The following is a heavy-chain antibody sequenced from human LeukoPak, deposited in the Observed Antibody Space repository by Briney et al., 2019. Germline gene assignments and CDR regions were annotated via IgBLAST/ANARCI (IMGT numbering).Heavy chain of an antibody. CDR2: MNLNSGNT. Sequence: ASVTVSFKASGYTFTSYDINWVRQATGQGLEWMGWMNLNSGNTGYAQKFQGRVTMTRNTSISTAYMELSSLRSEDTAVYYCAVLYGSGSYDAFDIWGQGTMVTVSS. D-gene: IGHD3-10*01. CDR3: AVLYGSGSYDAFDI. CDR1: GYTFTSYD. J-gene: IGHJ3*02. V-gene: IGHV1-8*01.